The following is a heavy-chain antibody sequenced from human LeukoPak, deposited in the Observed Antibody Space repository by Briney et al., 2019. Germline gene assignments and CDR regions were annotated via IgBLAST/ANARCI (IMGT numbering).Heavy chain of an antibody. J-gene: IGHJ4*02. CDR1: GFTFSTYA. CDR2: ISYDGSSK. Sequence: GRSLRLSCAASGFTFSTYAMHWVRQAPGKGLEWVAVISYDGSSKYYADSVKGRFTISRDNSKNTLYLQMNSLRAEDTAVYYCAKGVRRAAAGTHFDYWGQGTLVTVSS. CDR3: AKGVRRAAAGTHFDY. V-gene: IGHV3-30*04. D-gene: IGHD6-13*01.